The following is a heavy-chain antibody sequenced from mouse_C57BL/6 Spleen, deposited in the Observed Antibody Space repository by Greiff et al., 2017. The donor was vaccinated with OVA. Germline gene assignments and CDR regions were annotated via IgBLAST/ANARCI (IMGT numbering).Heavy chain of an antibody. CDR1: GYAFSSSW. J-gene: IGHJ2*01. CDR3: ARSRDYGSSPYFDY. V-gene: IGHV1-82*01. D-gene: IGHD1-1*01. CDR2: IYPGDGDT. Sequence: VQLQESGPELVKPGASVKISCKASGYAFSSSWMNWVKQRPGKGLEWIGRIYPGDGDTNYNGKFKGKATLTADKSSSTAYMQLSSLTSEDSAVYFCARSRDYGSSPYFDYWGQGTTLTVSS.